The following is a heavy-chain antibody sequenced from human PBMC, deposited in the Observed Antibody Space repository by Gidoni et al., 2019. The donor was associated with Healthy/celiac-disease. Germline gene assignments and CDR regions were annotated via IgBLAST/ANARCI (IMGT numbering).Heavy chain of an antibody. CDR1: GFTFSSSD. CDR2: IGTAGDT. J-gene: IGHJ6*03. Sequence: EVQLVESGGGLVQPGGSLRLSCAASGFTFSSSDMRGVRQATGKGLEWVSAIGTAGDTYYPGSVKCRFTISRENAKNSLYLQMNSLRAGDTAVYYCARGIALYYMDVWGKGTTVTVSS. D-gene: IGHD6-13*01. V-gene: IGHV3-13*01. CDR3: ARGIALYYMDV.